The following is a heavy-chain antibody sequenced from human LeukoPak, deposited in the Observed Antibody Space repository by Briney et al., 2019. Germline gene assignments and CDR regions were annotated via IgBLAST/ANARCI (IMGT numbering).Heavy chain of an antibody. V-gene: IGHV3-21*01. Sequence: GGSLRLSWAASGFIFSSHGMNWVRQAPGKGLEWVSGISPSGDITYYADSVKGRFTISRDNAKHSLYLQVNSLRAEDTAVYYCARGSRFGVVERDAFDIWGQGTMVTVSS. CDR1: GFIFSSHG. CDR2: ISPSGDIT. D-gene: IGHD3-3*01. J-gene: IGHJ3*02. CDR3: ARGSRFGVVERDAFDI.